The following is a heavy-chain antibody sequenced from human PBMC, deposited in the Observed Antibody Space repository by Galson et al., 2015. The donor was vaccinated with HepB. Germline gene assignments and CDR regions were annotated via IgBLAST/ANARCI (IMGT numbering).Heavy chain of an antibody. J-gene: IGHJ5*02. CDR3: AREGLGYCSSTSCYGNWFDP. CDR1: GGSISSSNW. CDR2: IYHSGST. D-gene: IGHD2-2*01. Sequence: SETLSLTCAVSGGSISSSNWWSWVRQPPGKGLEWIGEIYHSGSTNYNPSLKSRVTISVDKSKNQFSLKLSSVTAADTAVYYCAREGLGYCSSTSCYGNWFDPWGQGTLVTVSS. V-gene: IGHV4-4*02.